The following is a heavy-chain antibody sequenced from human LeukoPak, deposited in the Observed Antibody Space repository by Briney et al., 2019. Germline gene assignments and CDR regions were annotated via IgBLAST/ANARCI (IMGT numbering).Heavy chain of an antibody. Sequence: GGSLRLSCAASGFTVTTNYMNWVRQAPGKGLEWVSVFDSGGTTYYADSVKGRFTISRDNSKNTLYLQMNSLRAEDTAVYYCARVKNLLRFLERLPGGMDVWGQGTTVTVSS. CDR1: GFTVTTNY. D-gene: IGHD3-3*01. J-gene: IGHJ6*02. CDR2: FDSGGTT. V-gene: IGHV3-53*01. CDR3: ARVKNLLRFLERLPGGMDV.